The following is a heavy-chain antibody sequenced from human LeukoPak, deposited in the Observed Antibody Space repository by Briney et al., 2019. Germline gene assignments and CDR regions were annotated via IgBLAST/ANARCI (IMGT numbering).Heavy chain of an antibody. CDR2: INPNSGGT. J-gene: IGHJ4*02. D-gene: IGHD3-22*01. CDR1: GYTFTGYY. V-gene: IGHV1-2*02. CDR3: ARDLGAKYYYDSSGYYPLGY. Sequence: ASVKVSCKASGYTFTGYYMHWVRQAPGQGLEWMGLINPNSGGTNYAQKFQGRVTMTRDTSISTAYMELSRLRSDDTAVYYCARDLGAKYYYDSSGYYPLGYWGQGTLVTVSS.